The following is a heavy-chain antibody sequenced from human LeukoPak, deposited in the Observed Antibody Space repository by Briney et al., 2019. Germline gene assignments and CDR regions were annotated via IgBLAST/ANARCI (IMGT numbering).Heavy chain of an antibody. CDR1: GFTFSSYA. CDR2: ISVSGGST. CDR3: AKDRSCSSTSCYAYYYYYYGMDV. V-gene: IGHV3-23*01. J-gene: IGHJ6*02. Sequence: GGSLRLFCGASGFTFSSYAMSWVRQAPGKGLEEVSAISVSGGSTYYADSVKGRFTISRDNSKNTLYLQMNSLRAEDTAVYYCAKDRSCSSTSCYAYYYYYYGMDVWGQGTTVTVSS. D-gene: IGHD2-2*01.